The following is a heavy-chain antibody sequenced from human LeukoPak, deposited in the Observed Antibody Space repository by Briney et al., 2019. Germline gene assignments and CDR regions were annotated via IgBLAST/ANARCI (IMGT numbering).Heavy chain of an antibody. J-gene: IGHJ4*02. V-gene: IGHV3-23*01. Sequence: GGSLRLSCAASGFTFDDYAMSWVRQAPGKGLEWVSAISGSGGSTYYADSVKGRFTISRDNSKNTLYLQMNSLRAEDTAVYYCAKEISYYDFWSGYYAKPFDYWGQGTLVTVSS. CDR1: GFTFDDYA. CDR3: AKEISYYDFWSGYYAKPFDY. D-gene: IGHD3-3*01. CDR2: ISGSGGST.